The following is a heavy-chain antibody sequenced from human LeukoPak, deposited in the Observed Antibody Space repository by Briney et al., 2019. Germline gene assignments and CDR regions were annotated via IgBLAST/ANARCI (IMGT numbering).Heavy chain of an antibody. J-gene: IGHJ6*03. V-gene: IGHV3-9*03. D-gene: IGHD6-6*01. CDR3: AKDIASSYYYYYMDV. Sequence: PGGSLRLSCAASGFTFDDYAMHWVRQAPGKGLEWVSGISWNSGSIGYADSVKGRFHISRDKAKNSLYLQMNSLRAEDMALYYCAKDIASSYYYYYMDVWGKGTTVTVSS. CDR2: ISWNSGSI. CDR1: GFTFDDYA.